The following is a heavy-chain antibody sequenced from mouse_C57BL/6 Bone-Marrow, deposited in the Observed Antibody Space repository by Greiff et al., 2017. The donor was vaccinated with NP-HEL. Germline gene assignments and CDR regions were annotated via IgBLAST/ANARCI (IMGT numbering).Heavy chain of an antibody. V-gene: IGHV2-2*01. CDR3: ARRNWAWFAY. CDR1: GFSLTSYG. Sequence: QVQLQQSGPGLVQPSQCLSITCTVSGFSLTSYGVHWVRQSPGKGLEWLGVIWSGGSTDYNAAFLSRLSISKDNSKSQVFFKMNRLQADDTSIYYCARRNWAWFAYWGQGTLVTVSA. J-gene: IGHJ3*01. CDR2: IWSGGST. D-gene: IGHD4-1*01.